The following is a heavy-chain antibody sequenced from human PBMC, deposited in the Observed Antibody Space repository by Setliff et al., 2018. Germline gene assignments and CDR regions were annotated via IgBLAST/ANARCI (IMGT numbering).Heavy chain of an antibody. CDR2: CGRKGVAT. J-gene: IGHJ1*01. D-gene: IGHD3-10*01. Sequence: GGSLRLSCAASGFAFDKFTMHWVRQAPGKGLEWVSLCGRKGVATLYADSVRGRFTISRDNSKNSLYLQMNNLRAEDTALYYCASSSGWIPWIQHWGPGTLVTVSS. CDR3: ASSSGWIPWIQH. V-gene: IGHV3-43*01. CDR1: GFAFDKFT.